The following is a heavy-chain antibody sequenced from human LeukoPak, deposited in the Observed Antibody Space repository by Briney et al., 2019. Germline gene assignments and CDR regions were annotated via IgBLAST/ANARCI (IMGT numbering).Heavy chain of an antibody. J-gene: IGHJ4*02. CDR1: GRSISSYY. D-gene: IGHD4-23*01. CDR2: IYYSGST. CDR3: ASSRYGGNSMDSDY. V-gene: IGHV4-59*01. Sequence: PSETLSLTCTVSGRSISSYYWSWIRQPPGKGLEWIGYIYYSGSTNYNPSLKSRVTISVDTSKNQFSLKLSSVTAADTAVYYCASSRYGGNSMDSDYWGQGTLVTVSS.